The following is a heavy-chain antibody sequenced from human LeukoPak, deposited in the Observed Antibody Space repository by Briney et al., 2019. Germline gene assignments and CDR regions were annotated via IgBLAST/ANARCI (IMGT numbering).Heavy chain of an antibody. Sequence: ASVKVSCKASGYTFTGYYWHGVRQAPGQGLEWMGWINPNSGCTNYAQNFQGRVTMTRDTSISTAYMELSRLRSDDTAVYYCASLSSSWYDTADYWGQGTLVTVSS. J-gene: IGHJ4*02. D-gene: IGHD6-13*01. V-gene: IGHV1-2*02. CDR1: GYTFTGYY. CDR3: ASLSSSWYDTADY. CDR2: INPNSGCT.